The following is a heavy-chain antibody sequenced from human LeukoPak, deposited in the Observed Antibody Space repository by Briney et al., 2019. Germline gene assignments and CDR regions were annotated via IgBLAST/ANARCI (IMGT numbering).Heavy chain of an antibody. J-gene: IGHJ4*02. D-gene: IGHD3-10*01. CDR2: ISGSGSGGST. V-gene: IGHV3-23*01. Sequence: GGSLRLSCAASGFTFSSSAMSWVRQAPGKGLEWVSSISGSGSGGSTYYADSVKGRFTISRDNSKNTLYLQMNSLRVDDTAVYYCARGGPLGDTNRFDFWGQGSLVTVSS. CDR1: GFTFSSSA. CDR3: ARGGPLGDTNRFDF.